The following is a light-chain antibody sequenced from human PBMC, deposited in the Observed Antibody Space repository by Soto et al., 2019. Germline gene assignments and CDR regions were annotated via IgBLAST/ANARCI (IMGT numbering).Light chain of an antibody. J-gene: IGKJ1*01. CDR2: GAS. CDR3: QQYNNWPPWT. Sequence: EIVLTQSPGTLSLSPGERATLSCRASQSVTSSYLAWWQQKPGQAPRLLIYGASSRATGIPDRFSGSGSGTEFTLTISSLQSEDFAVYYCQQYNNWPPWTFGQGTKVDIK. V-gene: IGKV3-20*01. CDR1: QSVTSSY.